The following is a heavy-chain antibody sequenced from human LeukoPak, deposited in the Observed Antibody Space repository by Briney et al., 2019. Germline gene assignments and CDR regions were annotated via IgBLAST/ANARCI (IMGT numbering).Heavy chain of an antibody. V-gene: IGHV4-39*01. Sequence: SETPSLTCTVSGGSISSSSYYWGWIRQPPGKGLEWIGSIYYSGSTYYNPSLKSRVTISVDTSKNQFSLKLSSVTAADTAVYYCARQLQLGDCFDPWGQGTLVTVSS. CDR3: ARQLQLGDCFDP. CDR1: GGSISSSSYY. J-gene: IGHJ5*02. D-gene: IGHD5-18*01. CDR2: IYYSGST.